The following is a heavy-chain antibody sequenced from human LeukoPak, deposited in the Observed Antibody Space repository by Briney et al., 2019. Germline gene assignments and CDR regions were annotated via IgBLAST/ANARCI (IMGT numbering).Heavy chain of an antibody. CDR2: IYYSGST. J-gene: IGHJ3*02. V-gene: IGHV4-59*08. Sequence: KPSETLSLTCTVSGGSISSYYWSWIRQPPGKGLEWIGSIYYSGSTNYNPALKSRVTISVETSKNQFSLKLSSVTAADTAVYYCARHPKRITIIPDAFHIWGQGTMVTVSS. CDR3: ARHPKRITIIPDAFHI. D-gene: IGHD3-9*01. CDR1: GGSISSYY.